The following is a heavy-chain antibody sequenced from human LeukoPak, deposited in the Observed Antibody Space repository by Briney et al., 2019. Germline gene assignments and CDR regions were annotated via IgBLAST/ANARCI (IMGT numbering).Heavy chain of an antibody. J-gene: IGHJ4*02. D-gene: IGHD3-3*01. CDR3: AKGHFGAGHY. CDR1: EFTFGDYT. V-gene: IGHV3-43*02. Sequence: GGSLRLSCAASEFTFGDYTMHWFRQPPGRGLQWVSLITGDGGTTSYAGSVKGRFTISRDNSKNSLSLHMNSLRNEDTALYYCAKGHFGAGHYWGQGTLVTVSS. CDR2: ITGDGGTT.